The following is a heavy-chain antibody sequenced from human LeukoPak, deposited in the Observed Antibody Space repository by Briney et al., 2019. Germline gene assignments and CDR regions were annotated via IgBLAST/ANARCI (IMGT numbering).Heavy chain of an antibody. CDR3: AREKPSGGFDP. J-gene: IGHJ5*02. Sequence: SETLSLTCTVSGGSISSSNWWSWVRQSPGKGLEWIGQIYHSGSTSYNPSLKSRVTISVDKPKNQFSLNLSPVTAADTAVYHCAREKPSGGFDPWGQGTLVTVSS. CDR2: IYHSGST. CDR1: GGSISSSNW. V-gene: IGHV4-4*02.